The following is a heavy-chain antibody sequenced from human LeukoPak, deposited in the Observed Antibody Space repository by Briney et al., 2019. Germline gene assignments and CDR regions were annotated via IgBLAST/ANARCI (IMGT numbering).Heavy chain of an antibody. J-gene: IGHJ5*02. CDR2: ISSSSSYI. CDR3: ARGWGGSSWYFGWFDP. V-gene: IGHV3-21*01. D-gene: IGHD6-13*01. CDR1: RFTFSSYS. Sequence: GGSLRLSCAASRFTFSSYSMNWVRQAPGKGLEWVSSISSSSSYIYYADSVKGRFTISRDNAKNSLYLQMNSLRAEDTAVYYCARGWGGSSWYFGWFDPWGQGTLVTVSS.